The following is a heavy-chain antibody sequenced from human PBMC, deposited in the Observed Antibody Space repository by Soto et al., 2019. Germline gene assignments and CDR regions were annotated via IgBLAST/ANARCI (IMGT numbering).Heavy chain of an antibody. V-gene: IGHV4-34*01. Sequence: QVQLQQWGAGLLKPSETLSLTCAVYGGSFSGCYWSWIRQPPGKGLEWIGEINHSGSTNYNPSLKSRVTLSVDTSKNQFSLKLSSVTAADTAVYYCARGRITIFGVVTFPWDVAFDIWCQGTMVTVSS. D-gene: IGHD3-3*01. CDR3: ARGRITIFGVVTFPWDVAFDI. CDR1: GGSFSGCY. J-gene: IGHJ3*02. CDR2: INHSGST.